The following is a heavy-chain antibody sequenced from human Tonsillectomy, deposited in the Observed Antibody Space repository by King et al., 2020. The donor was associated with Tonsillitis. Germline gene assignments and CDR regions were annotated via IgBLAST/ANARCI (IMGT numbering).Heavy chain of an antibody. V-gene: IGHV3-7*01. Sequence: VQLVESGGGLVQPGGSLRLSCAASGLTFSRYWMTWVRQAPGKGLEWVANITEEGSEKNYVDSVKGRFTISRDNAKNSLYLQMNGLRAEDTAVYYCAGRPCTSPTCYGASNNSFDNWGQGTLVTVSS. D-gene: IGHD2-2*01. CDR1: GLTFSRYW. CDR2: ITEEGSEK. CDR3: AGRPCTSPTCYGASNNSFDN. J-gene: IGHJ5*02.